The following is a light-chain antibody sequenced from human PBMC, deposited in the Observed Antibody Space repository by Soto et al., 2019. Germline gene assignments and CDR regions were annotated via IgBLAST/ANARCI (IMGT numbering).Light chain of an antibody. CDR2: GAS. CDR1: QSVSSN. V-gene: IGKV3-15*01. J-gene: IGKJ1*01. Sequence: EVVMTQSPATLSVSPGERATLSCRASQSVSSNLAWYQQKPGQAPRLLIYGASTRAAGIPARFSGSGSGTDFTLTITSLQSEHFGVYYCHQHNNWWTFGQGTKVEIK. CDR3: HQHNNWWT.